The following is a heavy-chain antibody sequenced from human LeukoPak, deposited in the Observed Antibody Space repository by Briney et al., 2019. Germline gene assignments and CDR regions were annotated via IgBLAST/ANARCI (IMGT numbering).Heavy chain of an antibody. CDR2: ISSSGSTI. Sequence: GGSLRLSCEASGFTFSNYAMSWIRQAPGKGLEWVSYISSSGSTIYYADSVKGRFTISRDNAKNSLYLQMNSLRAEDTAVYYCARVSQRQLVLRTWGQGTLVTVSS. D-gene: IGHD6-13*01. CDR1: GFTFSNYA. CDR3: ARVSQRQLVLRT. V-gene: IGHV3-11*01. J-gene: IGHJ5*02.